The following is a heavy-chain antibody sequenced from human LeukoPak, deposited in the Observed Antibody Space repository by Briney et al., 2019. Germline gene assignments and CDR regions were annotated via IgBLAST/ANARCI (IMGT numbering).Heavy chain of an antibody. CDR2: IDWDDDK. D-gene: IGHD5-18*01. CDR3: ARYGYSYGTYYFGY. CDR1: GFSLSTSGMC. Sequence: SGPALVKPTQTLTLTCTFSGFSLSTSGMCVSWIRQPPGKALEWLARIDWDDDKYYSTSLKTRLTISKDTSKNQVVLTMTNMDPVDTATYYCARYGYSYGTYYFGYWGQGTLVTVSS. J-gene: IGHJ4*02. V-gene: IGHV2-70*11.